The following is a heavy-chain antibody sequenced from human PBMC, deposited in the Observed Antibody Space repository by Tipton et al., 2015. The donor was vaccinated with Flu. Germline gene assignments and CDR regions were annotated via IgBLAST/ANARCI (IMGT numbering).Heavy chain of an antibody. D-gene: IGHD2/OR15-2a*01. CDR2: IYSGGNT. V-gene: IGHV4-4*07. CDR3: ARDVFPSVPSYYFDS. J-gene: IGHJ4*02. CDR1: GGSISTYY. Sequence: GLVKPSETLSLTCTVSGGSISTYYWSWIRQPAGKGLEWIGRIYSGGNTNYNPSLKSRVSMSVDTSKNQFSLKLRSATAADTAMYFCARDVFPSVPSYYFDSWAPGALVT.